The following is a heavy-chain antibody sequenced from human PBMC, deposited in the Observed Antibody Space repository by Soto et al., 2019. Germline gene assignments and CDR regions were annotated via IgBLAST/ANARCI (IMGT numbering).Heavy chain of an antibody. CDR3: AHIVVAGLGYYFDY. CDR2: IYWDDDK. D-gene: IGHD6-19*01. CDR1: GFSLSSTRMA. V-gene: IGHV2-5*02. Sequence: QITLKESGPTLVKPTQTLTLTCTFSGFSLSSTRMAVGWIRQPPVKALEWLALIYWDDDKRYSPFLKSRLTITKDTSKNQVVLTMCNMDPVDTARYYCAHIVVAGLGYYFDYWGQGTLVTVSS. J-gene: IGHJ4*02.